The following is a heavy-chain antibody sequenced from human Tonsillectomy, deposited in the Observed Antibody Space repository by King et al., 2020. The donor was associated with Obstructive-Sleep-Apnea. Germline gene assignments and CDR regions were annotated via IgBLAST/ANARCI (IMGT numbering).Heavy chain of an antibody. J-gene: IGHJ4*02. CDR2: IGGSGGDS. Sequence: VQLVESGGGLVQPGGSLRLSCAASGFTFSNYAMSWVPQAPGKGLDWVSGIGGSGGDSFYADSVKGRFTISRDNSKNTLYLQMDSLRAEDTALYYCAKGVCSSAHCHFDFWGQGTLVTVSS. V-gene: IGHV3-23*04. CDR3: AKGVCSSAHCHFDF. D-gene: IGHD2-2*01. CDR1: GFTFSNYA.